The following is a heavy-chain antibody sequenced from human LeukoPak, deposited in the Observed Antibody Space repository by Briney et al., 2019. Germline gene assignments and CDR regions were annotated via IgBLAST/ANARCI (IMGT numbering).Heavy chain of an antibody. J-gene: IGHJ4*02. CDR1: GFTLSSYW. D-gene: IGHD6-19*01. CDR3: ARDQGSGWWAY. CDR2: INQDGSAK. Sequence: GGSLRLSCAASGFTLSSYWMNWVRQAPGKGLEWVANINQDGSAKQYVDSVKGRFTISRDNAKNSLYLQVNSLRAEDTAVYYCARDQGSGWWAYWGQGTLVTVSS. V-gene: IGHV3-7*01.